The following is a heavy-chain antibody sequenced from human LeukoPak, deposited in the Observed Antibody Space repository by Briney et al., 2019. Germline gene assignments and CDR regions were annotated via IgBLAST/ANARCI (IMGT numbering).Heavy chain of an antibody. CDR2: ISSSSSYI. CDR1: GFTFSSYS. CDR3: ARDWRLGELSPYYFDY. V-gene: IGHV3-21*01. Sequence: GSLRLSCAASGFTFSSYSMNWVRQAPGKGLEWVSSISSSSSYIYYADSVKGRFTISRDNAKSSLYLQMNSLRAEDTAVYYCARDWRLGELSPYYFDYWGQGTLVTVSS. J-gene: IGHJ4*02. D-gene: IGHD3-16*02.